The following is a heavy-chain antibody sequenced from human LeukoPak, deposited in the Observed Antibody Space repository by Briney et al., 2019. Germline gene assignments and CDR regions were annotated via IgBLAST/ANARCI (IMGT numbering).Heavy chain of an antibody. V-gene: IGHV3-30*04. Sequence: SLILSCAASGFTFSSYAMHWVRQAPGKGLEWVAVISYDGSNKYYADSVKGRFTISRDNSKNTLYLQMNSLRAEDTAVYYCARDTLHPGAVAGSSLFDPWGQGTLVTVSS. J-gene: IGHJ5*02. CDR2: ISYDGSNK. CDR3: ARDTLHPGAVAGSSLFDP. CDR1: GFTFSSYA. D-gene: IGHD6-19*01.